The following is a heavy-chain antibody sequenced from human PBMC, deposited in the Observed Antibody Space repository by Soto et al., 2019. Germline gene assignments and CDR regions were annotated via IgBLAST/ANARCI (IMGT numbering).Heavy chain of an antibody. Sequence: ASVKVSCKASGYTFTSYGISWVRQAPGQGLEWMGWISAYNGNTNYAQKLQGRVTMTTDTSTSTAYMELRSLRSDDTAVYSCAKWAGPVGYNWFDPWGQGTLVTV. V-gene: IGHV1-18*01. CDR1: GYTFTSYG. J-gene: IGHJ5*02. CDR3: AKWAGPVGYNWFDP. D-gene: IGHD1-26*01. CDR2: ISAYNGNT.